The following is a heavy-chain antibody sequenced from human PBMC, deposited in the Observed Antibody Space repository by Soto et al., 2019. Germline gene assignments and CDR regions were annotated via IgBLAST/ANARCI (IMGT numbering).Heavy chain of an antibody. CDR3: ARRQLVRGAIIPSYHSGLDV. CDR1: GGSFSGYQ. V-gene: IGHV4-34*01. Sequence: SETLSLTCAVYGGSFSGYQWSWIRQPPGKGLEWIGEINYCRSTNYNVSLKSRVTISVDTSKNQFSLKMNSVTAADTAVYFCARRQLVRGAIIPSYHSGLDVWGQGTSVTVSS. CDR2: INYCRST. J-gene: IGHJ6*02. D-gene: IGHD3-10*01.